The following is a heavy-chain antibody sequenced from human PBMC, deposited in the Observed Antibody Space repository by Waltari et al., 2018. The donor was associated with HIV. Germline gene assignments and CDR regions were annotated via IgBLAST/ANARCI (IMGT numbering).Heavy chain of an antibody. Sequence: QVQLVQSGAEVKKPGTSVKVSCKASGGTFSSYALSWVRQAPGQGLEWMGGIIPICGTANYAQKFQGRVTITADKSTSTAYMELSSLRSEDTAVYYCARRLRDSSGYPEGAFDIWGQGTMVTVSS. CDR2: IIPICGTA. CDR3: ARRLRDSSGYPEGAFDI. J-gene: IGHJ3*02. V-gene: IGHV1-69*06. CDR1: GGTFSSYA. D-gene: IGHD3-22*01.